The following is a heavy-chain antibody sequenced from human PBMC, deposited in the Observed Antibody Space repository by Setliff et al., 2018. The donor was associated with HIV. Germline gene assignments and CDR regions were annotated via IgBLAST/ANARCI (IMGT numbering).Heavy chain of an antibody. CDR2: IYFTGSS. D-gene: IGHD4-17*01. Sequence: PSETLSLTCTVSGGSISTYYWSWIRQPPGKGLEWIGSIYFTGSSDNNPSLKSRVTLSVDTSKHQFSLMLSSVTAADTAVYYCARVQMAYAAFDVWGQGIMVTVSS. J-gene: IGHJ3*01. V-gene: IGHV4-59*01. CDR1: GGSISTYY. CDR3: ARVQMAYAAFDV.